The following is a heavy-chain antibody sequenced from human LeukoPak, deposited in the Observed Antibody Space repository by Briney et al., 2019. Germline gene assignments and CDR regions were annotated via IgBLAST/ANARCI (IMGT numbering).Heavy chain of an antibody. CDR2: IWYDGSNV. CDR1: GFTFSSYG. Sequence: GGSLRLSCAASGFTFSSYGMHWVRQAPGKGLEWVAVIWYDGSNVYYADSVKGRFTISRDNSKNTLYLQMNSLRAEDTAVYYCARALRGYSGYDAFDYWGQGTLVTVSS. V-gene: IGHV3-33*01. J-gene: IGHJ4*02. D-gene: IGHD5-12*01. CDR3: ARALRGYSGYDAFDY.